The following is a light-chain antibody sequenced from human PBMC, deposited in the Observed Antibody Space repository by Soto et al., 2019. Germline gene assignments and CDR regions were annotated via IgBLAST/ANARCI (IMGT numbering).Light chain of an antibody. CDR1: QSVSSN. CDR3: QQYNNWPPYT. CDR2: GAS. V-gene: IGKV3-15*01. Sequence: EIVMTQSPATLSVSPGERATLSCRASQSVSSNLAWYQQKPGQAPRLLIYGASTRATGITARFSGSGPGTEFTLTISSLQSEDFAVYYCQQYNNWPPYTFGQGTKLEIK. J-gene: IGKJ2*01.